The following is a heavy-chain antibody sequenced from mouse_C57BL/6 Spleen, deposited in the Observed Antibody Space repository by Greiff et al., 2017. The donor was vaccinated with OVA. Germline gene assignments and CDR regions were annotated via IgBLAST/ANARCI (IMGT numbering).Heavy chain of an antibody. CDR3: ARHPLITTVVERWYFDV. CDR1: GFTFSSYG. D-gene: IGHD1-1*01. V-gene: IGHV5-6*02. CDR2: ISSGGSYT. Sequence: EVMLVESGGDLVKPGGSLKLSCAASGFTFSSYGMSWVRQTPDKRLEWVATISSGGSYTYYPDSVKGRFTISRDNAKNTLYLQMSSLKSEDTAMYYCARHPLITTVVERWYFDVWGTGTMVTVSS. J-gene: IGHJ1*03.